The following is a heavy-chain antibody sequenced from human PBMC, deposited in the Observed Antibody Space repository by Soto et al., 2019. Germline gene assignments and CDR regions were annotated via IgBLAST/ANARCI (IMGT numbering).Heavy chain of an antibody. J-gene: IGHJ5*02. CDR2: IDGSGGTT. Sequence: LQSGGGLVQPGGSLTLSCAASGFPFSSTDKTWVRQAPGKGLDWVSTIDGSGGTTYYADSVKGRFTISRDNSMNTVYLQMNSLRADDTALYYCAKNSGWFNTWGQGALVTVSS. V-gene: IGHV3-23*01. CDR3: AKNSGWFNT. CDR1: GFPFSSTD. D-gene: IGHD3-10*01.